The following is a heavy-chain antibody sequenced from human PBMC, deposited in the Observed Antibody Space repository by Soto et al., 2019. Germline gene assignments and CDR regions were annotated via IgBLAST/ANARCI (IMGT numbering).Heavy chain of an antibody. V-gene: IGHV4-59*08. J-gene: IGHJ4*02. Sequence: QVQLQESGPGLVKPSEILSLTCTVSGGPISSYYWSWIRQPPGKGLEWIGCMVYSGSTNYNPSLKSRVTISVDTSKNQFSLKLSSVTAADTAVYFCATRSNGEGDDSDYWSQGTLVTVSS. CDR2: MVYSGST. CDR3: ATRSNGEGDDSDY. CDR1: GGPISSYY. D-gene: IGHD3-10*01.